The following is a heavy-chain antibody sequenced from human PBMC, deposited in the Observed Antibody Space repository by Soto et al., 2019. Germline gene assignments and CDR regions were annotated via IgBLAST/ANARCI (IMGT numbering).Heavy chain of an antibody. Sequence: KASETLSLTCTVSGGSISSGGYYWSWIRQHPGKGLEWIGYIYYSGSTYYNPSLKSRVTISVDTSKNQFSLKLSSVTAADTAVYYCARDKSPSPGDPHYYYYMDVWGKGTTVTVSS. V-gene: IGHV4-31*03. D-gene: IGHD1-1*01. CDR2: IYYSGST. J-gene: IGHJ6*03. CDR1: GGSISSGGYY. CDR3: ARDKSPSPGDPHYYYYMDV.